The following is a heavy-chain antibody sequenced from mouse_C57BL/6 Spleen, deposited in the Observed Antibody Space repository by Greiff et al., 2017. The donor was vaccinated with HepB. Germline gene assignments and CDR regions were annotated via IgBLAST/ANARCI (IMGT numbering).Heavy chain of an antibody. Sequence: EVQLQQSGPELVKPGASVKMSCKASGYTFTDYNMHWVKQSHGKSLEWIGYINPNNGGTSYNQKFKGKATLTVNKSSSTAYMELRSLTSEDSAVYYCAEGSSLYWYFDVWGTGTTVTVSS. J-gene: IGHJ1*03. CDR2: INPNNGGT. V-gene: IGHV1-22*01. D-gene: IGHD1-1*01. CDR1: GYTFTDYN. CDR3: AEGSSLYWYFDV.